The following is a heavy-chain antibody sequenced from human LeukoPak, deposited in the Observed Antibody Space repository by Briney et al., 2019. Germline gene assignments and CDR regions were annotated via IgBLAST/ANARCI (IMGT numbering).Heavy chain of an antibody. CDR3: AKELCAFTSSYVY. CDR1: GYTFASYD. J-gene: IGHJ4*02. D-gene: IGHD2-2*01. CDR2: MNPNSGNT. Sequence: GASVKVSCKASGYTFASYDINWVRQATGQGLEWMGWMNPNSGNTGYAQNFQGRVTMTANTSITTAYMELSSLTSDDTAIYYCAKELCAFTSSYVYWGQGTLVTVSS. V-gene: IGHV1-8*01.